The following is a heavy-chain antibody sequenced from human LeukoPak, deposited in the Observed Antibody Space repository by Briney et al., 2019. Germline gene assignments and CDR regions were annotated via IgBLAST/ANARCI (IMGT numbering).Heavy chain of an antibody. J-gene: IGHJ4*02. CDR2: ISYDGSNK. Sequence: GGSLRLSCAASGFTFSSYAMHWVRQAPGKGLEWVAVISYDGSNKYYADSAKGRFTISRDNSKNTLYLQMNSLRAEDTAVYYCARELLGTGYYFDYWGQGTLVTVSS. D-gene: IGHD3/OR15-3a*01. CDR3: ARELLGTGYYFDY. V-gene: IGHV3-30-3*01. CDR1: GFTFSSYA.